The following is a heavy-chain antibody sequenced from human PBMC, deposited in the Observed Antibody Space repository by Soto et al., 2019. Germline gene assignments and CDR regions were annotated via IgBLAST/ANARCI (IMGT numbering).Heavy chain of an antibody. CDR2: IYYSGST. Sequence: QVQLQESGPGLVKPSQTLSLTCTVSGGSISSGGYYWSWIRQHPGKGLEWIGYIYYSGSTYYNPSLKSRVTISVDTSKNQFSLKLSSVTAADTAVYYCARETGFGELYVWRPPSSYYYYMDVWGKGTTVTVSS. CDR1: GGSISSGGYY. V-gene: IGHV4-31*03. CDR3: ARETGFGELYVWRPPSSYYYYMDV. J-gene: IGHJ6*03. D-gene: IGHD3-10*01.